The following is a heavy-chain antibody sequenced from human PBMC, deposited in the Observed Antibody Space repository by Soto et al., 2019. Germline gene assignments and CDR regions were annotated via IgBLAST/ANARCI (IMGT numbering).Heavy chain of an antibody. Sequence: SETLSLTCTVSGGSISSSSFHCGWIRQPPGKGLEWIGSIYYSGSTYYSPSLKSRVTISVDTSKNQFSLKLSSVTAADTAVYYCAREYYYDSSGYQYWGQGTLVTVS. CDR3: AREYYYDSSGYQY. CDR2: IYYSGST. V-gene: IGHV4-39*01. CDR1: GGSISSSSFH. J-gene: IGHJ4*02. D-gene: IGHD3-22*01.